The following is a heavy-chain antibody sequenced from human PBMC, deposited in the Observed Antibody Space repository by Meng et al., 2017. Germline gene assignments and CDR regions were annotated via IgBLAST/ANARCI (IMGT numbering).Heavy chain of an antibody. V-gene: IGHV4-31*01. CDR3: ARDHYDILTGYSGSFDY. J-gene: IGHJ4*02. CDR1: GGSISSGGYY. CDR2: IYYSGST. D-gene: IGHD3-9*01. Sequence: SETLSLTCTVSGGSISSGGYYWSWIRQHPGKGLEWIGYIYYSGSTYYNPSLKSLVTISVDTSKNQFSLKLSSVTAADTAMYYCARDHYDILTGYSGSFDYWGQGTLVTVSS.